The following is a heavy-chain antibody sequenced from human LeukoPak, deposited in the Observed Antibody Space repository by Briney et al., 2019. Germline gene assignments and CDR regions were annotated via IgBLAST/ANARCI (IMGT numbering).Heavy chain of an antibody. J-gene: IGHJ4*02. CDR3: ATVDTTMGVYVDY. Sequence: ASVKVSCKASGYTFIHDHVHWVRQAPGQGLEWMGILNPSGGNTIYAPKFQGRLTMTRDTSTTTVYMELSSLRSDDTAVYYCATVDTTMGVYVDYWGQGTLVTVSS. CDR2: LNPSGGNT. D-gene: IGHD5-18*01. V-gene: IGHV1-46*01. CDR1: GYTFIHDH.